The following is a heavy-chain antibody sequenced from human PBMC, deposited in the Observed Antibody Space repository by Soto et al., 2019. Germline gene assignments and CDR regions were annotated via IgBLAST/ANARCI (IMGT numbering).Heavy chain of an antibody. CDR2: IVPMFGTS. CDR1: GGTSTRYA. D-gene: IGHD3-3*01. Sequence: QERLVQSGAEVRKPGSSVKVSCKVTGGTSTRYAINWVRQAPGQGLEWMGGIVPMFGTSKYAQKFQGSVTITADTSTNIAYIELRSLRSEDTAVYYCNRGSEYDFWSGYLWGQGTLVSVSS. J-gene: IGHJ4*02. V-gene: IGHV1-69*06. CDR3: NRGSEYDFWSGYL.